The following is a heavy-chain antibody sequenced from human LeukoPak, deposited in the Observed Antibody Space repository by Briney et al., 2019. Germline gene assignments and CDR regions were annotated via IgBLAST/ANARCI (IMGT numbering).Heavy chain of an antibody. CDR3: ARDPGSYYFDY. CDR1: GFTFSSYA. CDR2: ISYDGRNK. Sequence: PGGSLRLSCAASGFTFSSYAMHWVRQAPGKGREGGAVISYDGRNKYYADSVKGRFTISRDNSKNPLYLQMNSLRAEDTAVYYCARDPGSYYFDYWGQGTLVTVSS. J-gene: IGHJ4*02. V-gene: IGHV3-30*04. D-gene: IGHD1-1*01.